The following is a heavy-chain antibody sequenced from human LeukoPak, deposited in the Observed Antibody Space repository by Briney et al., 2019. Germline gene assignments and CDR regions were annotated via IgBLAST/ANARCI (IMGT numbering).Heavy chain of an antibody. CDR3: ARDLGYGDYVDYFDY. J-gene: IGHJ4*02. CDR1: GFTFSSYS. Sequence: GGSLRLSCAASGFTFSSYSMNWVRQAPGKGLEWVSYISSSSSTIYYADSVKGRFTISRDNAKNSLYLQMNSLRAEDTAVYYCARDLGYGDYVDYFDYWGQGTLVTVSS. CDR2: ISSSSSTI. D-gene: IGHD4-17*01. V-gene: IGHV3-48*01.